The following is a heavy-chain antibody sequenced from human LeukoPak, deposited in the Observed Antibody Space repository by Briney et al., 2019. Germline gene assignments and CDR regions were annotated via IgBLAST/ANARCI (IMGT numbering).Heavy chain of an antibody. Sequence: GGSLRLSCAASGFTVSSNYMSWVRQAPGKGLEWVSVIYSGGSTYYADSVKGRFTISRDNSKNTLYLQMNSLRAEDTAVYYCARSSQVKGYYYYGMDVWGQGTTVTVS. D-gene: IGHD3-10*01. V-gene: IGHV3-53*01. CDR2: IYSGGST. J-gene: IGHJ6*02. CDR3: ARSSQVKGYYYYGMDV. CDR1: GFTVSSNY.